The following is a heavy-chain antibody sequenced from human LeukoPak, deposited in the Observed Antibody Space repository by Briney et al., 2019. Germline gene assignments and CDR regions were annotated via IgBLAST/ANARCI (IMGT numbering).Heavy chain of an antibody. CDR2: IKSKTDGGTT. CDR3: TTFNLRGSVRPHDY. Sequence: PGGSLRLSCAASGFTFSNAWMSWVRQAPGKGLEWVGRIKSKTDGGTTDYAALVKGRFTISRDDSKNTLYLQMNSLKTEDTAVYYCTTFNLRGSVRPHDYWGQGTLVTVSS. D-gene: IGHD1-20*01. V-gene: IGHV3-15*01. J-gene: IGHJ4*02. CDR1: GFTFSNAW.